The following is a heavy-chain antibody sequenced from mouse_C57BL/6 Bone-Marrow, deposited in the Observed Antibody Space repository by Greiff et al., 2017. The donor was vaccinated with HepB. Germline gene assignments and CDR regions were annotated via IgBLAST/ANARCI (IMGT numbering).Heavy chain of an antibody. Sequence: VQLQQSGAELVRPGTSVKVSCKASGYAFTNYLIEWVKQRPGQGLEWIGVINPGSGGTNYNEKFKGKATLTADKSSSTAYMQLSSLTSEDSAVYFCARETARPFDYWGQGTTLTVSS. CDR2: INPGSGGT. D-gene: IGHD3-2*01. CDR1: GYAFTNYL. V-gene: IGHV1-54*01. J-gene: IGHJ2*01. CDR3: ARETARPFDY.